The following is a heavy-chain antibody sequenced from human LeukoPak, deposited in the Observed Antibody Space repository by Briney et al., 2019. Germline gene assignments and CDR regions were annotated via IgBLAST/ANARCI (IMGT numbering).Heavy chain of an antibody. V-gene: IGHV1-2*02. CDR1: GGTFSSYA. CDR2: INPNSGGT. CDR3: ARDQTSGYYYMYYFDY. D-gene: IGHD3-22*01. J-gene: IGHJ4*02. Sequence: ASVKVSCKASGGTFSSYAISWVRQAPGQGLEWMGWINPNSGGTNYAQKFQGRVTMTRDTSISTAYMELSRLRSDDTAVYYCARDQTSGYYYMYYFDYWGQGTLVTVSS.